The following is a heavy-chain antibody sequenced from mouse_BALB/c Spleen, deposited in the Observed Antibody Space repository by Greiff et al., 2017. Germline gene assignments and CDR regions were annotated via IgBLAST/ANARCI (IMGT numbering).Heavy chain of an antibody. CDR1: GYTFTSYW. J-gene: IGHJ3*01. V-gene: IGHV1S81*02. CDR2: INPSNGRT. CDR3: ARGHYGPCAY. Sequence: QVQLQQPGAELVKPGASVKLSCKASGYTFTSYWMHWVKQRPGQGLEWIGEINPSNGRTNYNEKFKSKATLTVDKSSSTAYMQLSSLTSEDSAVYYCARGHYGPCAYWGQGTLVTVSA. D-gene: IGHD1-1*01.